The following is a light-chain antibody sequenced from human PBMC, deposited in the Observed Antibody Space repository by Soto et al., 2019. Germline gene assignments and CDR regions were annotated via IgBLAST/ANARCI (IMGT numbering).Light chain of an antibody. J-gene: IGLJ2*01. CDR3: SSYTSSNTLV. Sequence: QSALTQPASVSGSPGQSITISCTGTSSDIGAYNYVSWYQQHPGKVPKLMIYDVSNRPSGVSDRFSGSKSGNMASLTISGLQAEDEADYYCSSYTSSNTLVFGGGTKLTVL. V-gene: IGLV2-14*01. CDR2: DVS. CDR1: SSDIGAYNY.